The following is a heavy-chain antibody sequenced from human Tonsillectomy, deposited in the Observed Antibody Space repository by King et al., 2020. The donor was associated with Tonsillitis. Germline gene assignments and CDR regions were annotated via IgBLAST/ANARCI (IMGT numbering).Heavy chain of an antibody. J-gene: IGHJ4*02. CDR1: GFTFSSNA. V-gene: IGHV3-48*01. D-gene: IGHD1-26*01. Sequence: VQLVESGGGLVQPGGSLRLSCAASGFTFSSNALNWVRQAPGKGPEWVSYIYNGGNDIYYADSVKGRFTISRDNANSSLYLQMNSLRGDDTAMYYCVREWAYWGQGTLVTVSS. CDR3: VREWAY. CDR2: IYNGGNDI.